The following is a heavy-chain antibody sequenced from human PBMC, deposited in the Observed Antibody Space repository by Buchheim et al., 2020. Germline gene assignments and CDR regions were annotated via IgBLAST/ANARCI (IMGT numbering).Heavy chain of an antibody. D-gene: IGHD2-8*01. CDR3: VKGYCTNGVCYTDY. V-gene: IGHV3-23*01. CDR1: GFTFSSYA. Sequence: EVQLLESGGDLVQPGGSLRLSCTASGFTFSSYAMSWVRQVPGKGLEWVSTVSGNGFTTYYADSVKGRFTISRDSSKNTLYLQMTSLRAEDAAVYYCVKGYCTNGVCYTDYWGQGT. J-gene: IGHJ4*02. CDR2: VSGNGFTT.